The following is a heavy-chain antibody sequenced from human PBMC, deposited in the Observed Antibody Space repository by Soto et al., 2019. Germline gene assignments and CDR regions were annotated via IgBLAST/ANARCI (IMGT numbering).Heavy chain of an antibody. D-gene: IGHD3-16*02. CDR1: GYTFTTHG. CDR3: ARVDDYVWGSFRP. J-gene: IGHJ4*02. CDR2: ISPYNSKT. V-gene: IGHV1-18*04. Sequence: ASLKVSCKGSGYTFTTHGISWVRQAPGQGLEWMGCISPYNSKTTYAQKVQGRLTMTTDTSTSTAYMELRGLRSDDTAVYYCARVDDYVWGSFRPWGQGTQVTGSS.